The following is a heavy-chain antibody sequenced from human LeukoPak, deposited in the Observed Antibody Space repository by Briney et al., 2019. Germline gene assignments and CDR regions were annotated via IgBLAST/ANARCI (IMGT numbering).Heavy chain of an antibody. CDR2: ISTSSSYT. CDR1: GFSFSSYS. J-gene: IGHJ4*02. CDR3: ARGMADYFDY. Sequence: GGSLRLSCAASGFSFSSYSTNWVRQAPGRGLEWVSSISTSSSYTYYADSVKGRFTISRDNAKNSLYLQMNSLRAEDTAVYYCARGMADYFDYWGQGTLVTVSS. D-gene: IGHD5-24*01. V-gene: IGHV3-21*01.